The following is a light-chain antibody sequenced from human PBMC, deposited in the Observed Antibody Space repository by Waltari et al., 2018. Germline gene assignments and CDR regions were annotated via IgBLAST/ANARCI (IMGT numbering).Light chain of an antibody. V-gene: IGKV3-15*01. CDR3: QQYNNWPPLT. J-gene: IGKJ4*01. CDR1: QMFSSN. CDR2: GAS. Sequence: EIVMTQSPATLSVSPGERATLSCRASQMFSSNLAWYQQKPGQAPRLLIYGASTRATGIPARFSGSGSGTEFTLTISSLQSEDFAVYYCQQYNNWPPLTFGGGT.